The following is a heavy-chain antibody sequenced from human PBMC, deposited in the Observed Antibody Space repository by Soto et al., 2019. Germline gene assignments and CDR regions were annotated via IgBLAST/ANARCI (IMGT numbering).Heavy chain of an antibody. CDR2: ISSSSSTI. D-gene: IGHD3-10*01. V-gene: IGHV3-48*02. CDR3: ARDRGITMVRVSGYYYYGMDV. Sequence: GGSLRLSCAASGFTFSSYSMNWVRQAPGKGLEWVSYISSSSSTIYYADSVKGRFTISRDNAKNSLYLQMNSLRDEDTAVYYCARDRGITMVRVSGYYYYGMDVWGQGTTVTVSS. J-gene: IGHJ6*02. CDR1: GFTFSSYS.